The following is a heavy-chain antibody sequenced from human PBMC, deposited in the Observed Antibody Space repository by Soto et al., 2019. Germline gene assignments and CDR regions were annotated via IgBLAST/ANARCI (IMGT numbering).Heavy chain of an antibody. CDR2: ISAYNGNT. CDR3: ARLNGGAPLEQIDY. V-gene: IGHV1-18*01. J-gene: IGHJ4*02. CDR1: GYTFTSYS. D-gene: IGHD3-10*01. Sequence: VKVSSKASGYTFTSYSICWARHAPGQGLEWMGWISAYNGNTNYAQKLQGRVTMTTDTSTSTAYMELRSLRSDDTAVYYCARLNGGAPLEQIDYWGQGTLVTVSS.